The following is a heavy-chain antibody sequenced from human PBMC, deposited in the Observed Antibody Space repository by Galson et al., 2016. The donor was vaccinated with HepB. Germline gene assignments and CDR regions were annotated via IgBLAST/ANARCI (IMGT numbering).Heavy chain of an antibody. V-gene: IGHV3-23*01. CDR3: GKAKYYGSGNRATDN. CDR1: GFTFSNYA. CDR2: ISISGDNT. Sequence: SLRLSCAASGFTFSNYAMSWVRQAPGKGLESVSGISISGDNTNYADSVKGRFSISRDNSKNTLYLQMNSLRAEDTAVYYCGKAKYYGSGNRATDNWGQGTLVIVSS. J-gene: IGHJ4*02. D-gene: IGHD3-10*01.